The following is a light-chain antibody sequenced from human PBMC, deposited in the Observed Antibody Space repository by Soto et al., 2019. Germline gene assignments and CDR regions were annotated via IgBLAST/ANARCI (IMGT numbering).Light chain of an antibody. Sequence: EIVLTQSQVTLSLSPGERATLSCSASQSVSSSYLAWYQQKPGQAPRLLIYGASTRATGIPARFSGSGSGTEFTLTISSLQSEDFAVYYCQQYNNWPRTFGQGTKVDIK. CDR3: QQYNNWPRT. CDR2: GAS. V-gene: IGKV3-15*01. CDR1: QSVSSSY. J-gene: IGKJ1*01.